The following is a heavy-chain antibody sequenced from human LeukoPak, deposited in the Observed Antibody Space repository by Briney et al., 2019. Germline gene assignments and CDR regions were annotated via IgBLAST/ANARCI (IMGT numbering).Heavy chain of an antibody. CDR1: GYSFTNYW. CDR2: IYPGDSDT. J-gene: IGHJ6*02. D-gene: IGHD5-24*01. CDR3: AICGATKYYYYSGMDV. V-gene: IGHV5-51*01. Sequence: GESLQISCRGSGYSFTNYWIGWVRQMPGKGLEWMGIIYPGDSDTRYSPSFQGQVTISADKSISTAYLQWSSLKASDTAMYYCAICGATKYYYYSGMDVWGQGTTVTVSS.